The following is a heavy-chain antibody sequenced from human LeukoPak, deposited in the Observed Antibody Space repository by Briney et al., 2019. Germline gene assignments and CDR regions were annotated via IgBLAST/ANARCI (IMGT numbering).Heavy chain of an antibody. CDR3: ARVPRRLLAFDI. CDR2: ISLGGST. V-gene: IGHV4-4*02. CDR1: GGSISSSNW. J-gene: IGHJ3*02. Sequence: PSETLSLTCAVSGGSISSSNWWSWVRQPPGKGLEWIGEISLGGSTNYNPSLKSRLTISVDKSKNQLSLMLTSVTAADTAFYYCARVPRRLLAFDIWGQVTMVTVSS. D-gene: IGHD2-21*01.